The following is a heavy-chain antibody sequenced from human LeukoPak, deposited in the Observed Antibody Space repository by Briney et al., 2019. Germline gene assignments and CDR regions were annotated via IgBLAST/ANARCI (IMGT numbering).Heavy chain of an antibody. D-gene: IGHD2-15*01. CDR3: ARRRKNCSGTSCYYFDY. CDR2: TYYSGST. Sequence: SETLPLTCTVSGGSISSSSYYWGWIRQPPGKGLEWIGSTYYSGSTYYNPSLKSRVTISVDTSKNQFSLKLSSVTAADTAVYYCARRRKNCSGTSCYYFDYWGQGTLAAVSS. CDR1: GGSISSSSYY. J-gene: IGHJ4*02. V-gene: IGHV4-39*01.